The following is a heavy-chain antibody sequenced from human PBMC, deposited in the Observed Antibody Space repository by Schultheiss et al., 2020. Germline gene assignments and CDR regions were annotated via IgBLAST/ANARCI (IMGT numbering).Heavy chain of an antibody. V-gene: IGHV2-5*08. D-gene: IGHD2-15*01. CDR1: GFSLSTSGMC. CDR3: AHSNEGYCSGGSCYPAEYFQH. J-gene: IGHJ1*01. CDR2: IDWNDDK. Sequence: QTLSLTCTFSGFSLSTSGMCVSWIRQPPGKALEWLARIDWNDDKRYSPSLKSRLTITKDTSKNQVVLTMTNMDPVDTATFYCAHSNEGYCSGGSCYPAEYFQHWGQGTLVTVSS.